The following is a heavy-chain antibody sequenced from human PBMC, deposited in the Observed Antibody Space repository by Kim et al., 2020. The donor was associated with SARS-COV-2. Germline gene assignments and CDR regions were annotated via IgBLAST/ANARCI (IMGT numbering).Heavy chain of an antibody. V-gene: IGHV4-39*01. Sequence: SETLSLTCTVSGGSISSSSYYWGWIRQPPGKGLEWIGSIYYSGSTYYNPSLKSRVTISVDTSKNQFSLKLSSVTAADTAVYYCARLSSWYNFDYWGQGTLVTVSS. CDR3: ARLSSWYNFDY. CDR1: GGSISSSSYY. J-gene: IGHJ4*02. D-gene: IGHD6-13*01. CDR2: IYYSGST.